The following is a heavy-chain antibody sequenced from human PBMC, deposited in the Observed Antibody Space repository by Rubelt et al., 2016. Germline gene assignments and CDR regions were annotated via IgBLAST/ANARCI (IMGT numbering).Heavy chain of an antibody. CDR3: ARSCTGNARDV. Sequence: QVQLVQSGAEVKKPGASVKISCKASAYTFTAYFIHWVRQAPGQGLEWMGRVNPHNRVTNYAQTFPGRVTMTMDTSISTAYMELSSLLSEDTARCDWARSCTGNARDVWGQGTTVTGS. V-gene: IGHV1-2*06. CDR1: AYTFTAYF. CDR2: VNPHNRVT. J-gene: IGHJ6*02. D-gene: IGHD3-10*02.